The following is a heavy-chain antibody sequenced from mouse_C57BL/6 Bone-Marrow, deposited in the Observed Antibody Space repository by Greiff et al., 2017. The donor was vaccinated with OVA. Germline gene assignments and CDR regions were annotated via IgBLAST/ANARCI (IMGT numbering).Heavy chain of an antibody. CDR1: GYTFTSYW. V-gene: IGHV1-55*01. Sequence: QVQLQQPGAELVKPGASVKMSCKASGYTFTSYWITWVKQRPGQGLEWIGAIYPGSGSTNYNEKFKSRATLTVDTASSTAYRQLSSLTSEDSAVYYCAREGGLTTVVADFDYWGQGTTLTVSS. CDR3: AREGGLTTVVADFDY. J-gene: IGHJ2*01. CDR2: IYPGSGST. D-gene: IGHD1-1*01.